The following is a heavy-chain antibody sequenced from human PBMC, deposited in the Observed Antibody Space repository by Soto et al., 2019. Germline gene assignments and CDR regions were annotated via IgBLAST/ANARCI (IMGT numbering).Heavy chain of an antibody. CDR2: MNPDNGNT. V-gene: IGHV1-8*01. CDR3: AKDYANRAAAPSGAIGY. D-gene: IGHD6-13*01. J-gene: IGHJ4*02. CDR1: GYTFSTYE. Sequence: ASVKVSCKASGYTFSTYEINWVRRAAGQGLEWMGRMNPDNGNTGYAQKFQDRVTMTRNTSISTAYMELSSLRSDDTAVYYCAKDYANRAAAPSGAIGYWGQGSVYTVSS.